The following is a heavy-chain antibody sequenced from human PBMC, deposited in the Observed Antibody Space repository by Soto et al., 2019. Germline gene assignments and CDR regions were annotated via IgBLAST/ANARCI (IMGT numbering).Heavy chain of an antibody. D-gene: IGHD2-2*01. CDR1: GYTFTSYG. Sequence: ASVKVSCKASGYTFTSYGISWVRQAPGQGLEWMGWISAYNGNTNYAQELQGRVTMTTDTSTSTAYMELRSLRSDDTAVYYCARAFPGYCSSTSCLFDYWGQGTLVTVSS. CDR3: ARAFPGYCSSTSCLFDY. V-gene: IGHV1-18*04. J-gene: IGHJ4*02. CDR2: ISAYNGNT.